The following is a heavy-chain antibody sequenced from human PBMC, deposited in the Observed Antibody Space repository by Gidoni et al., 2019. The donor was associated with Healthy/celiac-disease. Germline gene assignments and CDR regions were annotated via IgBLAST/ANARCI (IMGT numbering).Heavy chain of an antibody. J-gene: IGHJ4*02. CDR3: ARIPSGSYENYDY. CDR1: GFTFSDHY. D-gene: IGHD1-26*01. V-gene: IGHV3-72*01. CDR2: TRNKANSYTT. Sequence: EVQLVESGGGLVQPGGSLRVSCAASGFTFSDHYMDWVRQAPGKGLGWFGRTRNKANSYTTEYAASVKGRFTISRDDSKNSLYLQMNSLKTEDTAVYYCARIPSGSYENYDYWDQGTLVTVSS.